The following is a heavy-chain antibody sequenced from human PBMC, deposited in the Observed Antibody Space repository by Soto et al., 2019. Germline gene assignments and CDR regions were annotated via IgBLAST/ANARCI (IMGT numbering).Heavy chain of an antibody. V-gene: IGHV4-34*01. CDR3: ARVGVRDGDYGVSRFDP. Sequence: QVQLQQWGAGLLKPSETLSLTCAVYGGSFSGYYWSWIRQPPGKGLEWIGEINRSGTTNYNPSLKSRVTISVDTSKNQFSLKLSSVTAADTAVYYCARVGVRDGDYGVSRFDPWGQGTLVTVSS. J-gene: IGHJ5*02. D-gene: IGHD4-17*01. CDR1: GGSFSGYY. CDR2: INRSGTT.